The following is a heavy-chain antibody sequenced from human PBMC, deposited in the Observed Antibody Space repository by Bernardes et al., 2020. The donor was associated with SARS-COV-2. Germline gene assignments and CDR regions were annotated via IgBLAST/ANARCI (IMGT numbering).Heavy chain of an antibody. CDR1: GYTFTTYG. J-gene: IGHJ3*02. CDR3: VRERIGVITGSFHI. Sequence: ASVKVSCKASGYTFTTYGIDWVRQAPGQGLEWMGWINTDNGNTLYAQKVLGRVTMTTDTSTSTAYMELRSLRSDDTAVYYCVRERIGVITGSFHIWGQGTLVTVSS. V-gene: IGHV1-18*01. CDR2: INTDNGNT. D-gene: IGHD3-22*01.